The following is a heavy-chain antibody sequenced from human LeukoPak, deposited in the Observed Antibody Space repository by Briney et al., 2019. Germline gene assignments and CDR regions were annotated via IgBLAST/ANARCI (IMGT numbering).Heavy chain of an antibody. D-gene: IGHD2-2*02. CDR2: MNPNSGNT. V-gene: IGHV1-8*01. Sequence: ASVKVSCKASGYTFTSYDINWVRQATGQGLEWMGWMNPNSGNTGYARKFQGRVTMTRNTSISTAYMELSSLRSEDTAVYYCARSAPGVVPAAILYYYYYYMDVWGKGTTVTVSS. CDR1: GYTFTSYD. J-gene: IGHJ6*03. CDR3: ARSAPGVVPAAILYYYYYYMDV.